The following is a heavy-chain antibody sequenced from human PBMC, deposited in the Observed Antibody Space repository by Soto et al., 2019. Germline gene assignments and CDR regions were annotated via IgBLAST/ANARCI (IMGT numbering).Heavy chain of an antibody. D-gene: IGHD2-2*01. Sequence: QVQVVQSGAEMKKPGSSVKVSCKTSGGTFSTAAISWVRQAPGQGLEWMGGFMPIFRTADYAQKFQGRVTITADESATTAYLELSSLRSEDTAVYYCARDKDRAQVGGNYYYIMDVWGQGTTVTVTS. V-gene: IGHV1-69*12. CDR1: GGTFSTAA. CDR3: ARDKDRAQVGGNYYYIMDV. J-gene: IGHJ6*02. CDR2: FMPIFRTA.